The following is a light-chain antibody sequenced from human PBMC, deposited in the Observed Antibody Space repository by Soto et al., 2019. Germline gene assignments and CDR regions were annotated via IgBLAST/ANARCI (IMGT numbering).Light chain of an antibody. CDR3: QQYGTSPPT. CDR1: QSVSSSY. Sequence: EIVLTQSPGTLSLSPGERATLSCRASQSVSSSYLAWYQQKPGQAPRLLIYGASSRATGIPDRFSGSGSGTDLTLTISRLEPEDFAVYNCQQYGTSPPTFGQGTKVDIK. CDR2: GAS. V-gene: IGKV3-20*01. J-gene: IGKJ1*01.